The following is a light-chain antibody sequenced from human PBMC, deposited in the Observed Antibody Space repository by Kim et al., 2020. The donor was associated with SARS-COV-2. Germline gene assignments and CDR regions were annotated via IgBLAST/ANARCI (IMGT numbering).Light chain of an antibody. CDR1: KLGDKY. Sequence: SYELTQPPSVSVSPGQTASITCSGDKLGDKYACWYQQKPGQSPVLVIYQHSKRPSGIPERFSGSNSGNTATLTISGTQTMDEADYYCQAWDSRTGYVFGTGTKVTVL. J-gene: IGLJ1*01. CDR3: QAWDSRTGYV. V-gene: IGLV3-1*01. CDR2: QHS.